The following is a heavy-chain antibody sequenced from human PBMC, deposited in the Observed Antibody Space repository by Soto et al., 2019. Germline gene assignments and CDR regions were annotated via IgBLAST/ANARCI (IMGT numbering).Heavy chain of an antibody. CDR2: ILPIFGTA. V-gene: IGHV1-69*01. D-gene: IGHD6-13*01. CDR3: ATIIAAAVGMDV. Sequence: QVQLVQSGAEVKKPGSSVKVSCKASGGTFSSYAISWVRQAPGQGLEWMGGILPIFGTANYAQKFQGRVTITADESTSTAYRELSSLRSEDTAVYYCATIIAAAVGMDVGGQGTTVTVSS. J-gene: IGHJ6*02. CDR1: GGTFSSYA.